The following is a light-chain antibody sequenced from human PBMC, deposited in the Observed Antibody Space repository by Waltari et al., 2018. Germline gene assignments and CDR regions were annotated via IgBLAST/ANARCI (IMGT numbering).Light chain of an antibody. CDR2: EDK. Sequence: SYELTQPPSVSVAPGQTSTIPSSGAKAREKYVSWYQQKPGQSPFLVIYEDKKRPSGIPDRFSGSNSENTATLTISGTQAMDEADYYCQAWDSGLAVFGGGTKLTVL. CDR1: KAREKY. V-gene: IGLV3-1*01. CDR3: QAWDSGLAV. J-gene: IGLJ2*01.